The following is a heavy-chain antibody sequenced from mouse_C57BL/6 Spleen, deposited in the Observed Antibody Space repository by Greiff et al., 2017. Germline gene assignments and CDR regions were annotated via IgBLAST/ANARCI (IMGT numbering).Heavy chain of an antibody. CDR1: GYTFTSYW. D-gene: IGHD2-1*01. CDR3: AREGNLLSSLAY. Sequence: QVQLQQPGAELVKPGASVKLSWKASGYTFTSYWMHWVKQRPGQGLEWIGMIHPNSGSTNYNEKFKSKATLTVDKSSSTAYMQLSSLTSEDSAVYYCAREGNLLSSLAYWGQGTLVTVSA. J-gene: IGHJ3*01. V-gene: IGHV1-64*01. CDR2: IHPNSGST.